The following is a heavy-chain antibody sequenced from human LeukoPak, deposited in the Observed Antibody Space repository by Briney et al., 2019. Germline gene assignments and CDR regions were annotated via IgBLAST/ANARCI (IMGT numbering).Heavy chain of an antibody. Sequence: ASVKVSCKASGYTFTSYGISWVRQAPGQGLEWMGWISAYNGNTNYAQKLQGRVTMTTDTSTSTAYMELRSLRSDDTAMYYCARDVLFMVAGYINYYGMDVWGQGTTVTVSS. J-gene: IGHJ6*02. CDR2: ISAYNGNT. CDR1: GYTFTSYG. V-gene: IGHV1-18*01. CDR3: ARDVLFMVAGYINYYGMDV. D-gene: IGHD4/OR15-4a*01.